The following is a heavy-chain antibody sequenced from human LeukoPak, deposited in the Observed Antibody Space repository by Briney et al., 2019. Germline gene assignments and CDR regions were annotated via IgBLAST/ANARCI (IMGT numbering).Heavy chain of an antibody. D-gene: IGHD2-21*02. V-gene: IGHV1-2*02. CDR2: INPNSGGT. J-gene: IGHJ5*02. CDR1: GYTFTGYY. CDR3: ARDSGDIVVVTGGLLS. Sequence: ASVKLSCKASGYTFTGYYMHWVRQAPGQGLEWMGWINPNSGGTDYAQKFQGRATMTRDTSISTAYMELSRLRSDDTAVYYCARDSGDIVVVTGGLLSWGQGTLVTVSS.